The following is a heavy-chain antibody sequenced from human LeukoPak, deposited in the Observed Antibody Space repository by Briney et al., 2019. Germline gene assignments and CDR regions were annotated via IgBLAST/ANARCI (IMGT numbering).Heavy chain of an antibody. CDR2: IYHSGST. V-gene: IGHV4-30-2*01. CDR3: ARDTGGPTTISRHFDY. D-gene: IGHD3-16*01. CDR1: GGSISSGGYS. Sequence: PSETLSLTCAVSGGSISSGGYSWSWIRQPPGKGLEWIGYIYHSGSTYYNPSLKSRVTISIDRSKNQFSLKLSSVTAADTAVYYCARDTGGPTTISRHFDYWGQGTLVTVSS. J-gene: IGHJ4*02.